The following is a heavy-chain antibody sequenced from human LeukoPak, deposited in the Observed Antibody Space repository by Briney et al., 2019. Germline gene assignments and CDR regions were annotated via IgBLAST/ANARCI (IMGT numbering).Heavy chain of an antibody. CDR2: ISYDGNNK. D-gene: IGHD3-9*01. J-gene: IGHJ4*02. CDR3: ARARVRYPYDY. V-gene: IGHV3-30*04. CDR1: GFTFSSYA. Sequence: PGGSLRLSCAASGFTFSSYAMHWVRQAPGKGLEWVAVISYDGNNKYYADSVKGRFTISRDNSKNTLYLQMNSLRAEHTAVYYCARARVRYPYDYWGQGALVTVSS.